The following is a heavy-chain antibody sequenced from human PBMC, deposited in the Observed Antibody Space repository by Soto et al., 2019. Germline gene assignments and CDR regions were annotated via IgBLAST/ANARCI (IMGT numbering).Heavy chain of an antibody. D-gene: IGHD6-13*01. CDR1: GYTFTSYY. J-gene: IGHJ6*02. Sequence: ASVKVSCKASGYTFTSYYMHWVRQAPGQGLEWMGIINPSGGSTSYAQKFQGRVTMTRDTSTSTVYMELSSLRSEDTAVYYCARDLAAADQYYYYGMDVWCQGTTVTVSS. V-gene: IGHV1-46*01. CDR2: INPSGGST. CDR3: ARDLAAADQYYYYGMDV.